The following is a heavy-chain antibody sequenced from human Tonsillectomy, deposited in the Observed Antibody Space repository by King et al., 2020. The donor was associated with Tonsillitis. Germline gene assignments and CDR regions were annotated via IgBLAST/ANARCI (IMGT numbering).Heavy chain of an antibody. CDR2: IIPILGIA. CDR3: ARDSWGGDCYMWFDP. CDR1: GGTFSSYA. D-gene: IGHD2-21*02. Sequence: QLVQSGAEVKKPGSSVKVSCKASGGTFSSYAISWVRQAPGQGLEWMGRIIPILGIANYAQKFQGRVTITADKSTSTAYMELSSLRSEDTAVYYCARDSWGGDCYMWFDPWGQGTLVTVSS. V-gene: IGHV1-69*04. J-gene: IGHJ5*02.